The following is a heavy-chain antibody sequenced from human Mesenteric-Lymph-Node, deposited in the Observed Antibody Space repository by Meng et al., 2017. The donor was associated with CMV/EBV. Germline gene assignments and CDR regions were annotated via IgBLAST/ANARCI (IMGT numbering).Heavy chain of an antibody. D-gene: IGHD2-2*01. CDR2: ISGSGGST. CDR3: AQDTLPVADRSEGMDV. CDR1: GIAFSGYA. Sequence: GESLKISCAASGIAFSGYAMAWVRQAPGKGLEWVSLISGSGGSTYYADSVKGRFTISRDNSKNTLYLQMSSLRPEDTAVYYCAQDTLPVADRSEGMDVWGQGTTVTVSS. V-gene: IGHV3-23*01. J-gene: IGHJ6*02.